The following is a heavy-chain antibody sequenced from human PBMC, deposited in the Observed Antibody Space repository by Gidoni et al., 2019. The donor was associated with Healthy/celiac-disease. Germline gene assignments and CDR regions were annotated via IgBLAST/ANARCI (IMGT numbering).Heavy chain of an antibody. CDR3: ARLVPAAIPSY. CDR1: RGSISSSSYY. Sequence: QLQLQESGPGLVKPSETLSLTCTVSRGSISSSSYYWGWIRQPPGKGLEWIGSIYYSGSNYYNPSLKSRVTISVDTSKNQFSLKLSSVTAADTAVYYCARLVPAAIPSYWGQGTLVTVSS. CDR2: IYYSGSN. D-gene: IGHD2-2*01. J-gene: IGHJ4*02. V-gene: IGHV4-39*01.